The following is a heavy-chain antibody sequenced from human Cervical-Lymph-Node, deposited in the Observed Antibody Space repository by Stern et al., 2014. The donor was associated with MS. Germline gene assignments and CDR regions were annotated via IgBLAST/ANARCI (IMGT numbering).Heavy chain of an antibody. CDR3: ARCDGYNFDY. Sequence: EVQLLQSAAEVKKPGESLRISCKGSRDTFTSYWIGWVRQMPGKGLEGMGNIYPGDSDTTYSPSFQGQVTISADKSITTAYLQWSSLKASDTAMYYCARCDGYNFDYWGQGTLVTVSS. D-gene: IGHD5-24*01. V-gene: IGHV5-51*01. CDR2: IYPGDSDT. CDR1: RDTFTSYW. J-gene: IGHJ4*02.